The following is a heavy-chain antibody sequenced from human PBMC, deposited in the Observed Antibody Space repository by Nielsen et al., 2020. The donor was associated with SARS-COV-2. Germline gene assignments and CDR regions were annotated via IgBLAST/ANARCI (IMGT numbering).Heavy chain of an antibody. CDR3: AKRRAVFMLTFGGEGAMDV. CDR2: ISYEGSPQ. Sequence: GESLKISCAASGFTFNNFGFSWVRQAPGKGLEWVASISYEGSPQYYAESLTGRFTVSRDTSKNTVYLQMNSLSVEDTAVYHCAKRRAVFMLTFGGEGAMDVWGQGTTVSVSS. V-gene: IGHV3-30*18. D-gene: IGHD3-16*01. J-gene: IGHJ6*02. CDR1: GFTFNNFG.